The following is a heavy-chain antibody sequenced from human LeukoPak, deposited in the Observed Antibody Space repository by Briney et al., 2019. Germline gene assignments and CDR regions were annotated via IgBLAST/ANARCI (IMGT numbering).Heavy chain of an antibody. V-gene: IGHV3-21*01. Sequence: PGGSLRLSCAASGFTFSSYGMHWVRQAPGKGLEWVSGISPSGTNTYHANSVKGRFTISRDNAKNSLYLQMNSLRAEDTAVYYCARDQGGSYDYWGQGTLVTVSS. CDR2: ISPSGTNT. J-gene: IGHJ4*02. D-gene: IGHD1-26*01. CDR3: ARDQGGSYDY. CDR1: GFTFSSYG.